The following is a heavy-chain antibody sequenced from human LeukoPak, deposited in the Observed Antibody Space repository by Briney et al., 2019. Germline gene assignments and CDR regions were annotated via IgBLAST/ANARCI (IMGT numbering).Heavy chain of an antibody. D-gene: IGHD3-10*01. CDR2: ISWDGGST. J-gene: IGHJ3*02. V-gene: IGHV3-43D*04. CDR3: AKDPSRIWFGATYGAFDI. Sequence: GGSLRLSCAGSGFTFDDYTMHWVRQAPGKGVEWVSLISWDGGSTYYADSVKGRFTISRDNSKNSLYLQMNSLRAEDMALYYCAKDPSRIWFGATYGAFDIWGQGTMVTVSS. CDR1: GFTFDDYT.